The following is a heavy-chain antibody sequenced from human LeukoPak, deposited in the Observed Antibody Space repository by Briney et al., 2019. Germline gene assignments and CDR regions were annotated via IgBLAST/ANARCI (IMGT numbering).Heavy chain of an antibody. Sequence: SETLSLTCTVSGGSISSSSYYWGWIRQPPGKGLEWIGEINHSGSTNYNPSLKSRVTISVDTSKNQFSLKLSSVTAADTAVYYCARPSYQDYYDSSGYYYFDYWGQGTLVTVSS. CDR1: GGSISSSSYY. J-gene: IGHJ4*02. D-gene: IGHD3-22*01. CDR2: INHSGST. CDR3: ARPSYQDYYDSSGYYYFDY. V-gene: IGHV4-39*07.